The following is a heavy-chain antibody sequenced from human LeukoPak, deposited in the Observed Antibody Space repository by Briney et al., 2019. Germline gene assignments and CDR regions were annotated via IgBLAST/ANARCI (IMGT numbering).Heavy chain of an antibody. J-gene: IGHJ6*02. Sequence: GGSLRLSCAASGFTFDDYAMHWVRQAPGKGLEWVSLISGDGGSTYYADSVKDRFTISRDNSKNSLYLQMNSLRTEDTALYYCAKESAGYDFRSGYLGYGMDVWGQGTTVTVSS. CDR1: GFTFDDYA. V-gene: IGHV3-43*02. D-gene: IGHD3-3*01. CDR3: AKESAGYDFRSGYLGYGMDV. CDR2: ISGDGGST.